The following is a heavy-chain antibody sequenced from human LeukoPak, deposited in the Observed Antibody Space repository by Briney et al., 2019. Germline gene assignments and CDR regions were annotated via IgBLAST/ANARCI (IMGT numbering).Heavy chain of an antibody. CDR2: INHSGST. J-gene: IGHJ4*02. V-gene: IGHV4-34*01. Sequence: KPSETLSLTCAVYGGSFSGYYWSWLRQPPGKGLEWIGEINHSGSTKYNPSLKSPVTLSVDTSKNQFSLKLSSETAADTAVYYCARATYCSSSSCPPSVRPYYFDYWGQGTLVTVSS. D-gene: IGHD2-2*01. CDR3: ARATYCSSSSCPPSVRPYYFDY. CDR1: GGSFSGYY.